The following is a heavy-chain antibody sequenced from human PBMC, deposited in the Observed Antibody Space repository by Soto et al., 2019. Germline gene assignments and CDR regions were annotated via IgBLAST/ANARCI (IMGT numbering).Heavy chain of an antibody. V-gene: IGHV1-69*13. Sequence: SVKVSCKASGGTFSSYAISWVRQAPGQGLEWMGGIIPNFGTANYAQKFQGRVTITADESTSTAYMELSSLRSEDTAVYYCARRAGTYCGGDCYSFDYWGQGTLVTVSS. D-gene: IGHD2-21*02. CDR2: IIPNFGTA. J-gene: IGHJ4*02. CDR1: GGTFSSYA. CDR3: ARRAGTYCGGDCYSFDY.